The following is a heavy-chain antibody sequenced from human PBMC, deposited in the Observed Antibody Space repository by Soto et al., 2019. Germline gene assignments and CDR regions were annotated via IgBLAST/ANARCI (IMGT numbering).Heavy chain of an antibody. J-gene: IGHJ5*02. CDR3: ARRTYDIPREPLFNP. D-gene: IGHD3-9*01. CDR2: INPIFGTA. V-gene: IGHV1-69*01. Sequence: QVQLVQSGAEVKKPGSSVKVSCKASGGTFSSYAISWVRQAPGQGLEWMGGINPIFGTANYAQKFQGRVTITADESTSTAYRKMRSLRSEDKAVYYCARRTYDIPREPLFNPGGQGTLVTVSS. CDR1: GGTFSSYA.